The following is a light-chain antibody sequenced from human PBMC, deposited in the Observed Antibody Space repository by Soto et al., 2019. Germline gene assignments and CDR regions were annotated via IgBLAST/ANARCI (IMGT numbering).Light chain of an antibody. Sequence: DIQMTQSPSALSASVGDRVTSTCRASQSITNYLNWYQHKPGQAPNLLIYAASTLQAGVPSRFRGSGSGTDFTLTISSLQPEDFATYFCQQSNSSPPTFGGGTKVDIK. J-gene: IGKJ4*01. V-gene: IGKV1-39*01. CDR2: AAS. CDR3: QQSNSSPPT. CDR1: QSITNY.